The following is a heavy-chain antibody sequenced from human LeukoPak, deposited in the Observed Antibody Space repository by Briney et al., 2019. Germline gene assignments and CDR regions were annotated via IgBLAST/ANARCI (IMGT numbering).Heavy chain of an antibody. J-gene: IGHJ6*03. CDR3: ARVNSGYPYYMDV. V-gene: IGHV1-69*05. Sequence: ASVKVSCKASGGTFSSYAISWVRQAPGQGLEWMGGIIPIFGTANYAQKLQGRVTITTDESTSTAYMELSSLRSEDTAVYYCARVNSGYPYYMDVWGKGTTVTVSS. CDR1: GGTFSSYA. D-gene: IGHD5-12*01. CDR2: IIPIFGTA.